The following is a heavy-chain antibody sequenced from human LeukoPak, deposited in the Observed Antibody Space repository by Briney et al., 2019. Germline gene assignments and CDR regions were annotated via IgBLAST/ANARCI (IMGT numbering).Heavy chain of an antibody. J-gene: IGHJ5*02. CDR2: IYYSGST. CDR1: GVSISGSYYY. V-gene: IGHV4-39*01. CDR3: ARHRAVAGNWFDP. Sequence: SETLSLTCAVSGVSISGSYYYWGWLRQPPGKGLEWIGNIYYSGSTYYNASLQSRVTISVDTSKNQFSLKLSSVTAADTAVYYCARHRAVAGNWFDPWGQGTLVTVSS. D-gene: IGHD6-19*01.